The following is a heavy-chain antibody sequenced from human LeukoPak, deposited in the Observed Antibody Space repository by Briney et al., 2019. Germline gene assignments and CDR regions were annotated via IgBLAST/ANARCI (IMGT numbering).Heavy chain of an antibody. CDR1: GFTFSSYA. Sequence: GGSLRLSCAASGFTFSSYAMSWVRQAPGKGLEWVSAISGSGGSTYYADSVKGRFTISRDNSKNTLYMQMNSLRAEDTAVYYCAKEYCSSTSCYFHYFDYWGQGTLVTVSS. J-gene: IGHJ4*02. V-gene: IGHV3-23*01. D-gene: IGHD2-2*01. CDR3: AKEYCSSTSCYFHYFDY. CDR2: ISGSGGST.